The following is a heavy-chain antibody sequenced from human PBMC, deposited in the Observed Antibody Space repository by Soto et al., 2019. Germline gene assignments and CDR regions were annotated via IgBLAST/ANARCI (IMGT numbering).Heavy chain of an antibody. Sequence: SETLSLTCTVSGGSISDISYCWGWIRQPPGKGLQWIGCMFYSGATYYNPSLKNRVTLPVDTSNNEFSLKLVSVTAPDTAVYYCARHKSGSDWLDPWGQGTLVTVSS. CDR3: ARHKSGSDWLDP. D-gene: IGHD2-15*01. CDR2: MFYSGAT. V-gene: IGHV4-39*01. J-gene: IGHJ5*02. CDR1: GGSISDISYC.